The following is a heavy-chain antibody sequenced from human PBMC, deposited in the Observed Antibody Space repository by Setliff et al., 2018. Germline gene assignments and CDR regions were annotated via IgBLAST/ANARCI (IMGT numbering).Heavy chain of an antibody. Sequence: SETLSLTCAVSGDSISSGNWWSWIRQPAGKRLEWIGRMYTGGSTIYNPSLKSRVTISEDTSKNQFSLNLSSVTAADTAIYYCARMSGFLYIDVWGKGTTVTVSS. CDR2: MYTGGST. D-gene: IGHD1-26*01. CDR1: GDSISSGNW. V-gene: IGHV4-61*02. CDR3: ARMSGFLYIDV. J-gene: IGHJ6*03.